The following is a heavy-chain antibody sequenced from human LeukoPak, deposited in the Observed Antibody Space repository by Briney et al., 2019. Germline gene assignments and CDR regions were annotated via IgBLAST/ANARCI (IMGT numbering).Heavy chain of an antibody. CDR2: IIPIFGTA. CDR3: AISQGTYYYDSSGPITTYRSLDY. J-gene: IGHJ4*02. V-gene: IGHV1-69*05. CDR1: GGTFSSYA. D-gene: IGHD3-22*01. Sequence: ASVKVSYKASGGTFSSYAISWVRQAPGQGLEWMGGIIPIFGTANYAQKFQGRVTITTDESTSTAYMELSSLRSEDTAVYDCAISQGTYYYDSSGPITTYRSLDYWGQGTLVTVSS.